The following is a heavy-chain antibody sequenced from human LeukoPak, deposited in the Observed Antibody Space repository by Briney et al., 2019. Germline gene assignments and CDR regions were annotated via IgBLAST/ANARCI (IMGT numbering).Heavy chain of an antibody. CDR1: GFTLTSYA. J-gene: IGHJ4*02. CDR3: AGPMTEIDY. Sequence: PGGSLRLSCAASGFTLTSYAMSWVRQAPGKGLEWVSAIIGSVHSTYYADSVKGRFTISRDNSKNTLYLQMNSLRAEDTAVYYCAGPMTEIDYWGQGTLVTVSS. D-gene: IGHD2-21*02. CDR2: IIGSVHST. V-gene: IGHV3-23*01.